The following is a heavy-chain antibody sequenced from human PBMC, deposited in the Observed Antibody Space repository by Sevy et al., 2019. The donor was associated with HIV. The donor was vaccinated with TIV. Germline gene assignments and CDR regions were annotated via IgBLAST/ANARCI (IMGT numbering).Heavy chain of an antibody. CDR1: GGSFGGYY. CDR3: ALEAGINGTGTARGVFDY. D-gene: IGHD1-20*01. J-gene: IGHJ4*02. CDR2: INHSGNT. V-gene: IGHV4-34*01. Sequence: SETLSLTCAVYGGSFGGYYWSWIRQVPGKGLQWIGEINHSGNTNYNPSLKSRVTISVGTSRNHLSLSLTSVTAADTAMYYCALEAGINGTGTARGVFDYWGRGILVTVSS.